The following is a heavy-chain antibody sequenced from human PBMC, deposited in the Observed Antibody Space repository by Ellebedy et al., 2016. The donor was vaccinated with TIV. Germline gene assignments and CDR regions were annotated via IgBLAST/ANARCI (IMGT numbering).Heavy chain of an antibody. CDR2: ITGMFRTV. V-gene: IGHV1-69*13. CDR1: GGTFNSHA. D-gene: IGHD3-16*01. Sequence: SVKVSCKASGGTFNSHAISWVRQAPGQGLDWMGGITGMFRTVTYAQKFQGRVTITADEFMSTAYMDLSSLRSEDSAVYYCARGSAYHHRYFDHWGQGTLVTVSS. J-gene: IGHJ4*02. CDR3: ARGSAYHHRYFDH.